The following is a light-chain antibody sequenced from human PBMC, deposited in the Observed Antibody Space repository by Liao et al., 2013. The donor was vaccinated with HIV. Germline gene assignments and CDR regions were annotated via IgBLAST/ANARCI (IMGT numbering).Light chain of an antibody. CDR2: QNY. V-gene: IGLV3-1*01. CDR3: QVWDSSVV. Sequence: SADLTQPPSVSVSPGQTATITCSGEKVGNKNACWYQVRPGQPPEVVIYQNYQRPSGIPERFSGSKSGNTATLTISGTQPMDEADYYCQVWDSSVVFGGGTKLTVL. J-gene: IGLJ2*01. CDR1: KVGNKN.